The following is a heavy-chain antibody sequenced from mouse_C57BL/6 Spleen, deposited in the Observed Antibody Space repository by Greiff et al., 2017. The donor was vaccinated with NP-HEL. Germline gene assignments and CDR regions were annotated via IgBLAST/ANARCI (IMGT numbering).Heavy chain of an antibody. CDR2: ISYDGSN. CDR3: ARIPWNV. V-gene: IGHV3-6*01. CDR1: GYSITSGYY. Sequence: DVKLQESGPGLVKPSQSLSLTCSVTGYSITSGYYWNWIRQFPGNKLEWMGYISYDGSNNYNPSLKNRISITRDTSKNQFFLKLNSVTTEDTATYYCARIPWNVWGTGTTVTVSS. J-gene: IGHJ1*03.